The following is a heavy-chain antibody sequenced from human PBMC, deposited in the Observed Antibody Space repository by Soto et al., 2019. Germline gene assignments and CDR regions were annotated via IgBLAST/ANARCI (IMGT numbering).Heavy chain of an antibody. V-gene: IGHV3-74*01. CDR2: IDADGSTR. D-gene: IGHD6-19*01. Sequence: EVQLEESGGGSVQPGGSLRLSCAASGFTFSSYWMHWVRQAPGKGLVWVSRIDADGSTRNYADSVKGRFTISRDNAKNTFYLQRNSLVVEDTAVYYCAGAGSIAVAAIDYWGQGTLVTVSP. J-gene: IGHJ4*02. CDR1: GFTFSSYW. CDR3: AGAGSIAVAAIDY.